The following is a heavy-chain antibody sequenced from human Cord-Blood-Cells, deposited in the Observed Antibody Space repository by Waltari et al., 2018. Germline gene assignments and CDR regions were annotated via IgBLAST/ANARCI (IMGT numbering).Heavy chain of an antibody. CDR3: ARMYSSSWNWFDP. V-gene: IGHV4-59*01. CDR2: IYYGGST. D-gene: IGHD6-13*01. CDR1: GGSISSYY. Sequence: QVQLQESGPGLVKPSETLSLTCTVSGGSISSYYWSWIRQPPGKGLEWIGYIYYGGSTNYTPSLKSRVTISVDTSKNQFSLKLSSVTAADTAVYYCARMYSSSWNWFDPWGQGTLVTVSS. J-gene: IGHJ5*02.